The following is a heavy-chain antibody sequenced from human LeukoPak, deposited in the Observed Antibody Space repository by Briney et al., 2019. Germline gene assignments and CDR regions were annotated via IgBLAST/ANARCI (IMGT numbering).Heavy chain of an antibody. CDR3: ARATRRDGSPYYLAH. D-gene: IGHD5-24*01. CDR2: ISYDGSNK. J-gene: IGHJ4*02. Sequence: PGGSLRLSCAASGFTFSSYAMHWVRQAPGKGLEGVAVISYDGSNKYYADSVKGRFTISRDNSKNTLYLQMNSLRAEDTAVYYCARATRRDGSPYYLAHWGQGTLVTVSS. V-gene: IGHV3-30-3*01. CDR1: GFTFSSYA.